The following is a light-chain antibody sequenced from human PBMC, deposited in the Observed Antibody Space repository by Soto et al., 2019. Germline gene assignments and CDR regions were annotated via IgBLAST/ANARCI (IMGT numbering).Light chain of an antibody. Sequence: EVVLTQSPATLSVSAGGTVTLSCRASQSVRTNVAWYQQIPGQAPRLLVYGASTRAIGVAARFTGSGSGIEFALTISSLLSEDYAFYYCQQYFNWPLTWTFGPGTKVQIK. CDR3: QQYFNWPLTWT. V-gene: IGKV3-15*01. CDR1: QSVRTN. CDR2: GAS. J-gene: IGKJ1*01.